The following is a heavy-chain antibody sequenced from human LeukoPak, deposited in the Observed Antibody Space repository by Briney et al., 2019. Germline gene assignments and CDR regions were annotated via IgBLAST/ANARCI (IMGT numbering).Heavy chain of an antibody. CDR1: GFTFSRYN. CDR2: ISSGSSYI. V-gene: IGHV3-21*01. J-gene: IGHJ4*02. CDR3: ARDDIAAATCFDY. Sequence: PGGSLRLSCAASGFTFSRYNMNWVRQAPGKGLEWVSSISSGSSYIYYADSVKGRFTISRDNAKNSLYLQMNSLRAEDTAVYYCARDDIAAATCFDYWGQGTLVTVSS. D-gene: IGHD6-25*01.